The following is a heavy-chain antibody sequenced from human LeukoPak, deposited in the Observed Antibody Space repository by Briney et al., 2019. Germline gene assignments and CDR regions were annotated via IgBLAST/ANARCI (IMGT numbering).Heavy chain of an antibody. Sequence: SETLSLTCSVSGGSISSYYWSWIRQPPGKGLEWIGEINYSGSNNYNPSLKSRVTISVDTSKNQFSLKLSSVTAADTAVYYCARRLCGGDCYSTFSYWGQGTLVTVSS. CDR3: ARRLCGGDCYSTFSY. D-gene: IGHD2-21*02. V-gene: IGHV4-34*01. CDR1: GGSISSYY. J-gene: IGHJ4*02. CDR2: INYSGSN.